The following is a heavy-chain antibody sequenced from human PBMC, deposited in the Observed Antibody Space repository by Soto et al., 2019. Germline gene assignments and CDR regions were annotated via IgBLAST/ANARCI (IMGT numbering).Heavy chain of an antibody. J-gene: IGHJ5*02. D-gene: IGHD6-6*01. V-gene: IGHV4-31*03. CDR3: ARGYFSSSSYWLDP. CDR2: IYYSGRT. CDR1: GGSISSGGYY. Sequence: PSETLSLTCTVSGGSISSGGYYWSWIRQHPGKGLEWIGYIYYSGRTYYNPSLHSRVSIAVDTTENQFSLKLTSVTAADTSVYYCARGYFSSSSYWLDPWGRGTLVTVYS.